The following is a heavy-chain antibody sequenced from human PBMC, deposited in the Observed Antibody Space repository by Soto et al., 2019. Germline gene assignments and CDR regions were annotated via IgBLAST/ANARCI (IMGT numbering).Heavy chain of an antibody. V-gene: IGHV1-18*01. D-gene: IGHD1-1*01. CDR1: GYAFTTYG. J-gene: IGHJ4*02. CDR3: ARGRYGDY. CDR2: ISAHNGNT. Sequence: QVHLVQSGAEVKKPGASVKASCKGSGYAFTTYGITWVRQAPGQGLEWRGWISAHNGNTNYAQKLQGRVTVTRDTSTSTAYMELRSLRSDDTAVYYCARGRYGDYWGQGALVTVSS.